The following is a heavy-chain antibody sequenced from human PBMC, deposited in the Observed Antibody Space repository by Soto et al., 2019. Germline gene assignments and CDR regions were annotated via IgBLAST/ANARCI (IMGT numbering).Heavy chain of an antibody. CDR2: ISGSGGST. J-gene: IGHJ4*02. Sequence: GWSLSISCAASVFTFSSYAMSWVRQAPGKGLEWVSAISGSGGSTYYADSVKGRFTISRDNSKNTLYLQMNSLRAEDTAVYYCAKCSSTSCYADRFDYWGQGTLVTVSS. CDR1: VFTFSSYA. D-gene: IGHD2-2*01. CDR3: AKCSSTSCYADRFDY. V-gene: IGHV3-23*01.